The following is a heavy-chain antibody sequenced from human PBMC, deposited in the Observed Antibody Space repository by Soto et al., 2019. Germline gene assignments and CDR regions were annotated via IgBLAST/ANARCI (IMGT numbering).Heavy chain of an antibody. CDR3: ARDSPDDIVVVVAATSVFDY. CDR1: GYTFTSYG. J-gene: IGHJ4*02. Sequence: QVQLVQSGAEVKKPGASVKVSCKASGYTFTSYGISWVRQAPGQGLEWMGWISAYNGNTNNAQKLQGRVTMTTDTSTSTAYMELRSLRSDDTAVYYCARDSPDDIVVVVAATSVFDYWGQGTLVTVSS. V-gene: IGHV1-18*01. CDR2: ISAYNGNT. D-gene: IGHD2-15*01.